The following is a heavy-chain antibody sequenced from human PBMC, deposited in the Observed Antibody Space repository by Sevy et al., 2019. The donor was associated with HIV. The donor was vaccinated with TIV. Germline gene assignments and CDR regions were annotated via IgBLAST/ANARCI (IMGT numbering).Heavy chain of an antibody. CDR1: GGSISSYY. V-gene: IGHV4-59*08. J-gene: IGHJ5*02. D-gene: IGHD3-3*01. CDR3: ARHKKNYDFWSDLNWFDP. CDR2: IYYSGST. Sequence: SETLSLTCTVSGGSISSYYWSWIRQPPGKGLEWIGYIYYSGSTNYNPSLKSRVTISVATSKTQFSLKLSSVTAADTAVSYCARHKKNYDFWSDLNWFDPWGQGTLVTVSS.